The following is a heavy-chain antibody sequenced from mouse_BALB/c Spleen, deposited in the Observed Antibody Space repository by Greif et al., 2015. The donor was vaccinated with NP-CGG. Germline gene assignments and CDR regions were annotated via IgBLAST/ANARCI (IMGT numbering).Heavy chain of an antibody. Sequence: PDPVKPSPALLLPRTFPGHSLTRWFCWAWIPPVSGNQIGWVGYLPHNGCTNYNPSLKSRISSTRDTSKNQFFLQLNSVTTEDTATYYCARSDRYGTGYAMDYWGQGTSVTVSS. J-gene: IGHJ4*01. CDR3: ARSDRYGTGYAMDY. V-gene: IGHV3-1*02. CDR1: GHSLTRWFC. CDR2: LPHNGCT. D-gene: IGHD2-14*01.